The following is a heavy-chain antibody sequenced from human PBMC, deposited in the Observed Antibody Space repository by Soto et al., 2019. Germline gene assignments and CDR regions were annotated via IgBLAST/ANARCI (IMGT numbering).Heavy chain of an antibody. V-gene: IGHV1-69*13. J-gene: IGHJ3*02. Sequence: SVKVSCKASGGTFSSYAISWVRQAPGQGLEWMGGIIPIFGTANYAQKFQGRVTITADESTSTAYMELSSLRSEDTAVYYCARGLDYVVGEYAFDIWGQGTMVTVSS. D-gene: IGHD4-17*01. CDR1: GGTFSSYA. CDR3: ARGLDYVVGEYAFDI. CDR2: IIPIFGTA.